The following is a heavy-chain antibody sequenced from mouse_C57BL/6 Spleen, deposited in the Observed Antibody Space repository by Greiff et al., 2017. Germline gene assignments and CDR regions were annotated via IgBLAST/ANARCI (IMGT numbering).Heavy chain of an antibody. CDR2: IHPNSGST. CDR3: ARVGYGYDEDYAMDY. Sequence: VQLQQPGAELVKPGASVKLSCKASGYTFTSYWMHWVKQRPGQGLEWIGMIHPNSGSTNYNEKFKSKATLTVDKSSSTAYMQLSSMTSEDSAVYYCARVGYGYDEDYAMDYWGQGTSVTVSS. CDR1: GYTFTSYW. D-gene: IGHD2-2*01. J-gene: IGHJ4*01. V-gene: IGHV1-64*01.